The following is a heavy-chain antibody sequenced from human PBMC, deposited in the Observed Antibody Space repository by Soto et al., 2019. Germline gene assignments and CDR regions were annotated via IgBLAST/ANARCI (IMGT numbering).Heavy chain of an antibody. D-gene: IGHD3-9*01. CDR3: ARRLYLGDIFNGYYHYFDY. V-gene: IGHV4-34*01. CDR2: INHSGST. CDR1: GGSFSGYY. J-gene: IGHJ4*02. Sequence: SETLSLTCAVYGGSFSGYYWSWIRQPPGKGLEWIGEINHSGSTNYNPSLKTRVTISVDTSKNQFSLKLSSVTAADTAVYYCARRLYLGDIFNGYYHYFDYWGQRTLVPVS.